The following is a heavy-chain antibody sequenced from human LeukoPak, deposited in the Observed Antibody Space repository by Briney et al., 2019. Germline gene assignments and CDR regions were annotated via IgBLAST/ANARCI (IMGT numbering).Heavy chain of an antibody. D-gene: IGHD1-7*01. V-gene: IGHV3-15*01. CDR3: VWNSEHYFDF. J-gene: IGHJ4*02. CDR1: GFTFTNAW. Sequence: PGGSLRLSCAASGFTFTNAWMSRVRQAPGKELEWVGRIKNKGEGETTDYAAPVKGRFTISRDDSENTLFLQMHSLETEDTALYYCVWNSEHYFDFWGQGSLVTVSS. CDR2: IKNKGEGETT.